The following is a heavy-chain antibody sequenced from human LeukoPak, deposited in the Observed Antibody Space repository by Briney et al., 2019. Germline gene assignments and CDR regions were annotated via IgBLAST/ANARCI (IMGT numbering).Heavy chain of an antibody. Sequence: GGSLRLSCATSGFSFNRRGMNWVRHPPGKGLEWVSYISPRSETIYYAESVKGRFTVSRDDSKDSLCLQMHTLRAEDTAVYYCARIDGPTVFTYYMDLWGKGTTVTVAS. V-gene: IGHV3-48*04. CDR2: ISPRSETI. D-gene: IGHD3-16*01. CDR1: GFSFNRRG. CDR3: ARIDGPTVFTYYMDL. J-gene: IGHJ6*03.